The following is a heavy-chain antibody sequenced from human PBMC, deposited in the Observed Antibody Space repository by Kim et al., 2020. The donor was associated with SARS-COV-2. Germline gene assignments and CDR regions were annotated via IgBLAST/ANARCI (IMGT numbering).Heavy chain of an antibody. CDR1: GSSLSTSGVG. V-gene: IGHV2-5*02. D-gene: IGHD3-10*01. J-gene: IGHJ4*02. CDR2: IYWDDDK. CDR3: AHRQSLWFRAYYFDY. Sequence: SGPTLVNPTQTLTLTCTFSGSSLSTSGVGVGWIRQPPGKALEWLALIYWDDDKRYSPSLKSRLTITKDTSKNQVVLTMTNMDPVDTATYYCAHRQSLWFRAYYFDYWGQGTLVTVSS.